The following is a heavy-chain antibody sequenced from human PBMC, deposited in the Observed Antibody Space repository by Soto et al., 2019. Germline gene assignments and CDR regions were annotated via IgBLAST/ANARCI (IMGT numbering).Heavy chain of an antibody. Sequence: VQLVESGGGLVQPGGSLRLSCSASGFTFSSYAMHWVRQAPGKGLEWVAVISYDGSNKYYADSVKGRFTISRDNSKNTLYLQMNSLRAEDTAVYYCARVWGWPYGDFDYWGQGTLVTVSS. CDR3: ARVWGWPYGDFDY. CDR2: ISYDGSNK. V-gene: IGHV3-30-3*01. D-gene: IGHD3-16*01. J-gene: IGHJ4*02. CDR1: GFTFSSYA.